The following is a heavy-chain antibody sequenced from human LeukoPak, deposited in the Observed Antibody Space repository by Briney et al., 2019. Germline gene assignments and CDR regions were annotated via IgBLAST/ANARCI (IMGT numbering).Heavy chain of an antibody. J-gene: IGHJ4*02. CDR2: ISSSGSTI. CDR3: ARQLDRAAAGTLGY. Sequence: GGSLRLSCAASGFTFSSYEMNWVRQAPGKGLEWVSYISSSGSTIYYADSVKGRFTISRDNAKNSLYLQMNSLRAEDTAVYYCARQLDRAAAGTLGYWGQGTLITVSS. D-gene: IGHD6-13*01. V-gene: IGHV3-48*03. CDR1: GFTFSSYE.